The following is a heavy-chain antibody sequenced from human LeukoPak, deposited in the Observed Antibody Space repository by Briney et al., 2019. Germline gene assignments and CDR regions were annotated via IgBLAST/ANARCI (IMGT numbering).Heavy chain of an antibody. J-gene: IGHJ4*02. CDR2: IDWDDDK. Sequence: SGPTLVNPTQTLTLTCTFSGFSLSTSGMCVSWIRQPPGKALEWLARIDWDDDKYYSTSLKTRLTISKDTSKNQVVLTMTNMDPVDTATYYCARINYDSSGLNFDYWGQGTLVTVSS. D-gene: IGHD3-22*01. V-gene: IGHV2-70*11. CDR1: GFSLSTSGMC. CDR3: ARINYDSSGLNFDY.